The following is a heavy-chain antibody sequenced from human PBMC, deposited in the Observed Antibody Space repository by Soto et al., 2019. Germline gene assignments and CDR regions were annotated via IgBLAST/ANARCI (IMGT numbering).Heavy chain of an antibody. CDR1: GCTFTDYY. V-gene: IGHV1-2*02. CDR3: ARSQHLLSTMDSRLDYSYYGLDV. J-gene: IGHJ6*02. CDR2: INPNSGGR. D-gene: IGHD5-12*01. Sequence: RAAVKVSCKASGCTFTDYYMYWVRQAPGQGLEWLGWINPNSGGRNYPQKYQGRVTMTRDTSINAAYMELTRLRSDDTAVYYCARSQHLLSTMDSRLDYSYYGLDVWGQGTTVTVSS.